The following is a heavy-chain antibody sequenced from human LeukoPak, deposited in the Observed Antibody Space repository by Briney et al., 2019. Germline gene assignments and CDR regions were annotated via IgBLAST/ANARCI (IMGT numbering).Heavy chain of an antibody. CDR2: IGPTGSDR. CDR3: ATETNGRHYDY. D-gene: IGHD1-14*01. V-gene: IGHV3-21*06. CDR1: GLTFSTSC. Sequence: PGGSLRLSCTASGLTFSTSCFNWVRQPPGKGLEWVGSIGPTGSDRYHADSIKGRFTISRDNANNFLYLQMNSLRAEDTAVYYCATETNGRHYDYWGQGTLLTVSS. J-gene: IGHJ4*02.